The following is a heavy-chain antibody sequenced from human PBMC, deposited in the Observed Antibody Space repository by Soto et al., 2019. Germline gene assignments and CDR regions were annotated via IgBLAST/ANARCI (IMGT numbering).Heavy chain of an antibody. Sequence: SDTLSLTCAVYGVSFSGYYWSWIRQPPGKGLEWIGEINHSGSTNYNPSLKSRVTISVDTSKNQFSLKLSSVTAADTAVYYCARGRSLNGMDVWGQGTTVTVSS. CDR3: ARGRSLNGMDV. CDR1: GVSFSGYY. CDR2: INHSGST. J-gene: IGHJ6*02. V-gene: IGHV4-34*01.